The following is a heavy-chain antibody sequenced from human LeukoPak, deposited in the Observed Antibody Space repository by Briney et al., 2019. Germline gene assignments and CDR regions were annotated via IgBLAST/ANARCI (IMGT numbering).Heavy chain of an antibody. V-gene: IGHV1-3*01. CDR3: ARDQLWFGESQPVYFDY. D-gene: IGHD3-10*01. J-gene: IGHJ4*02. CDR1: GYTFTSYA. CDR2: INAGNGNT. Sequence: ASVTVSCMASGYTFTSYAMHWVRQAPGQRLAWMGWINAGNGNTKYSQKFQGRVTITRDTSAGTAYMELSSLRSEDTAVYYCARDQLWFGESQPVYFDYWGQGTLVTVSS.